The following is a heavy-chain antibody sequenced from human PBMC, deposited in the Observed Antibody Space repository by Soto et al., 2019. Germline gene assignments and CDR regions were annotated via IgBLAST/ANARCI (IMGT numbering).Heavy chain of an antibody. CDR2: ILPILGIA. J-gene: IGHJ4*02. CDR1: GGTFSSYT. Sequence: QVQLVQSGAEVKKPGSSVKVSCKASGGTFSSYTISWVRQAPGQGLEWMGRILPILGIANYAQKFQGRVTVTADQSTSTAYMELSSLTSEDTAVDYCATGSGRGFFDYWGQGTLVTASS. V-gene: IGHV1-69*02. CDR3: ATGSGRGFFDY. D-gene: IGHD3-10*01.